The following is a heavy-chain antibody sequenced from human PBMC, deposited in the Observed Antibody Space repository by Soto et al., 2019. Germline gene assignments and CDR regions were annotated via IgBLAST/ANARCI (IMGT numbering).Heavy chain of an antibody. D-gene: IGHD2-15*01. CDR3: GRYCSGGSCHTLDYYGMDV. J-gene: IGHJ6*02. CDR1: GGTLRNYG. CDR2: IIPVFGTT. Sequence: RXSVKVSCKASGGTLRNYGIGWVRQAPGQGPEWMGGIIPVFGTTNYAQKFQGRVTITADESTSTAYIEVSSLRSEDTAMLYCGRYCSGGSCHTLDYYGMDVWGQGTTVTASS. V-gene: IGHV1-69*13.